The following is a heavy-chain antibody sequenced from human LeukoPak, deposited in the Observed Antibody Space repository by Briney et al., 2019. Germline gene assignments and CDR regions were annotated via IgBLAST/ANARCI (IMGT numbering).Heavy chain of an antibody. Sequence: PSETLSLTCTVSGGSISSYYWSWIRQPARKGLEWIGRIYTSGSTNYNPSLKSRVTMSVDTSKNQFSLKLSSVTAADTAVYYCARSGYSYAGYYYYYYGMDVWGQGTTVTVSS. D-gene: IGHD5-18*01. CDR1: GGSISSYY. V-gene: IGHV4-4*07. J-gene: IGHJ6*02. CDR2: IYTSGST. CDR3: ARSGYSYAGYYYYYYGMDV.